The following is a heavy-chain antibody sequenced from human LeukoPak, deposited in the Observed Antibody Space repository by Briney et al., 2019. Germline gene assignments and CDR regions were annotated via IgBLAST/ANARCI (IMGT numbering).Heavy chain of an antibody. CDR1: GGSFSGYY. J-gene: IGHJ6*02. Sequence: NPSETLSLTCAVYGGSFSGYYWSWIRQPPGKGLERIGEINHSGSTNYNPSLKSRVTISVDTSKNQFSLKLSSVTAADTAVYYCARMKDGSGTPSYYYGMDVWGQGTTVTVSS. D-gene: IGHD3-10*01. CDR3: ARMKDGSGTPSYYYGMDV. CDR2: INHSGST. V-gene: IGHV4-34*01.